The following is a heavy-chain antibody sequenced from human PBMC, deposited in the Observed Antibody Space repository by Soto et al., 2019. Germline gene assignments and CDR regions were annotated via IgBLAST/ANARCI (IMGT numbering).Heavy chain of an antibody. CDR3: ANNVLRFVVWSWETNAFVI. D-gene: IGHD3-3*01. J-gene: IGHJ3*02. Sequence: PGGSLRLSCAASGFTFSSYAMSWVRQAPGKGLEWVSAISGSGGSTYYADSVKGRFTISRDNSKNTLYLQMNSLRAEDTAVYYCANNVLRFVVWSWETNAFVIWGQGTMVNLSS. V-gene: IGHV3-23*01. CDR1: GFTFSSYA. CDR2: ISGSGGST.